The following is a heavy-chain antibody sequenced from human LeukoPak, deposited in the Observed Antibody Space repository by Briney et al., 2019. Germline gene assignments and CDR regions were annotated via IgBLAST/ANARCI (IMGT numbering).Heavy chain of an antibody. Sequence: GGSLRLSCAGSGFTFSSCVMSWVRQAPGKGLECVSAISGSGGTTYYADSVKGRFTISRDNSKNTLSLQMNSLRAEDTAVYYCAKDLRSLYESGNYGWFDPWGQGALVTVSS. CDR3: AKDLRSLYESGNYGWFDP. CDR1: GFTFSSCV. D-gene: IGHD3-10*01. J-gene: IGHJ5*02. CDR2: ISGSGGTT. V-gene: IGHV3-23*01.